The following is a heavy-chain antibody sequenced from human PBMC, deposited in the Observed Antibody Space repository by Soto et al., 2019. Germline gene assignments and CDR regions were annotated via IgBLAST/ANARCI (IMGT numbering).Heavy chain of an antibody. CDR3: ARGGYYYYMDV. J-gene: IGHJ6*03. CDR2: INWNGGST. V-gene: IGHV3-20*01. CDR1: GFTFDDYG. Sequence: GGSLRLSCAASGFTFDDYGMSWVRQAPGKGLEWVSGINWNGGSTGYADSVKGRFTISRDNAKNSLYLQMNSLRAEDTALYHCARGGYYYYMDVWGKGTTVTVSS.